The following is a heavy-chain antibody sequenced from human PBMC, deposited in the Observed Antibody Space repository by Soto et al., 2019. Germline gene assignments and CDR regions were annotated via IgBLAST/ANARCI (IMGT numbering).Heavy chain of an antibody. CDR2: IWYDGSNK. V-gene: IGHV3-33*01. CDR1: GFTFSSYG. CDR3: ARDRGYYDSSGYLLRRGAFDI. Sequence: PGGSLRLSCAASGFTFSSYGMHWVRQAPGKGLEWVAVIWYDGSNKYYADSVKGRFTISRDNSKNTLYLQMNSLRAEDTAVYYCARDRGYYDSSGYLLRRGAFDIWGQGTMVTVSS. D-gene: IGHD3-22*01. J-gene: IGHJ3*02.